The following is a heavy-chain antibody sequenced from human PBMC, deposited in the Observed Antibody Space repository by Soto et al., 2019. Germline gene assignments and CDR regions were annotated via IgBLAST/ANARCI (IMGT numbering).Heavy chain of an antibody. D-gene: IGHD6-19*01. J-gene: IGHJ4*02. CDR1: GFTFSSYG. Sequence: QVQLVESGGGVFQRGRSLRLSCAASGFTFSSYGMHWVRHAPGKGLDRVAVIWYVGSNKYYADSVKGRFTISRDNSKNTLYLQMNSLRAEDTAVYYCAREKYLLAEGLAPLYYFDYWGQGTLVTVSS. CDR3: AREKYLLAEGLAPLYYFDY. V-gene: IGHV3-33*01. CDR2: IWYVGSNK.